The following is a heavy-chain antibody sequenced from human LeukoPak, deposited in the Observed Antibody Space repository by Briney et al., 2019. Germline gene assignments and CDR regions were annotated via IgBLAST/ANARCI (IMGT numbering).Heavy chain of an antibody. CDR3: ARQPGDYIKTFDI. J-gene: IGHJ3*02. CDR1: GGSISSSSYY. V-gene: IGHV4-39*01. Sequence: SETLSLTCTVSGGSISSSSYYWGWIRQPPGKGLEWIGSIYYSGSTYYNPSLKSRVTISVDTSKNQFSLKLSSVTAADTAVYYCARQPGDYIKTFDIWGQGTMVTVSS. CDR2: IYYSGST. D-gene: IGHD4-17*01.